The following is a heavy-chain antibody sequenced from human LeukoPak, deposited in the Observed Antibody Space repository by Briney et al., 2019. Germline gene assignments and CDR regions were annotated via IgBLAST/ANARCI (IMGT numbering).Heavy chain of an antibody. V-gene: IGHV3-74*01. J-gene: IGHJ4*02. CDR1: GFTFSSYG. D-gene: IGHD4-17*01. CDR2: INSDGSST. Sequence: PGGSLRLSCAASGFTFSSYGMHWVRQAPGKGLVWVSRINSDGSSTSYADSVKGRFTISRDNAKNTLYLQMNSLRAEDTAVYYCARDEGYGDYGLDYWGQGTLVTVSS. CDR3: ARDEGYGDYGLDY.